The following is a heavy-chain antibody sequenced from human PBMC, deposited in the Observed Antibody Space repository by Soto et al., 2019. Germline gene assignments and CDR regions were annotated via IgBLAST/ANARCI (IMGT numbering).Heavy chain of an antibody. CDR2: IIPISGTA. D-gene: IGHD2-2*01. J-gene: IGHJ6*02. CDR1: GGTFSSYA. CDR3: ARSQGSSTSLEIYYYCYYGMDV. V-gene: IGHV1-69*01. Sequence: QVQLVQSGAEVKKPGSSVKVSCKASGGTFSSYAISWVRQAPGQGLEWMGGIIPISGTANYAQTFQGRVTITADESKSTAYMELSSMRSEDTAVYYCARSQGSSTSLEIYYYCYYGMDVWGQGPTVNVSS.